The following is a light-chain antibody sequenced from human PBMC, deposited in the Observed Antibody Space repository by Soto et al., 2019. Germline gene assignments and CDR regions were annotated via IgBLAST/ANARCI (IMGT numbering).Light chain of an antibody. CDR1: RSISSW. CDR2: KAS. CDR3: QHLGT. J-gene: IGKJ1*01. Sequence: DIQMTQSPSTLSASVGDRVTITCRASRSISSWLAWYQQKPGKAPKLLIYKASSLESGVPSRFSGSGSGTEFTLTISSLQPDDFATYYCQHLGTFGQGTKVEIK. V-gene: IGKV1-5*03.